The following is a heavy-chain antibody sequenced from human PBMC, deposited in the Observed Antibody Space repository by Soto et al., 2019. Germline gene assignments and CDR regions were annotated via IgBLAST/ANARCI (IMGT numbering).Heavy chain of an antibody. V-gene: IGHV4-34*01. D-gene: IGHD5-12*01. Sequence: SETLSLTCAVYGGSFSGYYWSWIRQPPGKGLEWIGEINHSGSTNYNPSLKSRVTISVDTSKNQFSLKLSSVTAADTAVYYCARGIGGYSGYDNSEGKGPNYYFDYWGQGTLVTVSS. J-gene: IGHJ4*02. CDR1: GGSFSGYY. CDR2: INHSGST. CDR3: ARGIGGYSGYDNSEGKGPNYYFDY.